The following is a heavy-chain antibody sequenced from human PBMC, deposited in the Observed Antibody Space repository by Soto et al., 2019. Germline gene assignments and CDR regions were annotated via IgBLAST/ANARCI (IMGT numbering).Heavy chain of an antibody. D-gene: IGHD4-17*01. Sequence: PGESLKISCKGSGYSFTSYWIGWVRQMPGKGLEWMGIIYPGDSDTRYSPSFQGQVTISADKSISTAYLQWSSLKASDTAMYYCARLRANDYGDCSCGDCYYFDYWGQGTLVTVSS. CDR2: IYPGDSDT. CDR3: ARLRANDYGDCSCGDCYYFDY. J-gene: IGHJ4*02. CDR1: GYSFTSYW. V-gene: IGHV5-51*01.